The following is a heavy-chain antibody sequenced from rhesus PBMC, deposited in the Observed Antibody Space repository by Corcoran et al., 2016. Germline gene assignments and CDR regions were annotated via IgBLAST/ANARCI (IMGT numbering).Heavy chain of an antibody. CDR2: IGGSSRRP. CDR1: GYSISSGYG. V-gene: IGHV4-127*01. Sequence: QVQLQESGPGLVKPSETLSLTCAVSGYSISSGYGWSWIRQPPGKGLEWIGYIGGSSRRPNYNPSLKSRVTISKDTSKMQFSLKLSSVTAADTAVYYCARGEVVGTTIDYWGQGVLVTVSS. J-gene: IGHJ4*01. D-gene: IGHD1-44*01. CDR3: ARGEVVGTTIDY.